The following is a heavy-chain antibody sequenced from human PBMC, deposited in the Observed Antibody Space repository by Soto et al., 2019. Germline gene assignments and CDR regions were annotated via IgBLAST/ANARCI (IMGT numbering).Heavy chain of an antibody. Sequence: GGSLRLSCAASGFTFSSYAMSWVRQAPGKGLEWVSAISGSGGSTYYADSVKGRFTISRDNSKNTLYLQMNSLRAEDTAAYYCAKRQGDYYYYYGMDVWGQGTTVTVSS. CDR3: AKRQGDYYYYYGMDV. CDR2: ISGSGGST. J-gene: IGHJ6*02. D-gene: IGHD3-16*01. CDR1: GFTFSSYA. V-gene: IGHV3-23*01.